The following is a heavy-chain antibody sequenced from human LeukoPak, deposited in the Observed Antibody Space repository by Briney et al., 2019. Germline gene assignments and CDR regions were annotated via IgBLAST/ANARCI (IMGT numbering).Heavy chain of an antibody. D-gene: IGHD2-2*01. Sequence: GASVKVSCKASGYTXTGYYMHWVRQAPGQGLEWMGWMNANSGGTNYAQKFQGRVTMTRDTSISTAYMELSRLRSDDTAVYYCARDVVVVPAAMPHNDYWGQGTLVTVSS. J-gene: IGHJ4*02. CDR1: GYTXTGYY. CDR2: MNANSGGT. CDR3: ARDVVVVPAAMPHNDY. V-gene: IGHV1-2*02.